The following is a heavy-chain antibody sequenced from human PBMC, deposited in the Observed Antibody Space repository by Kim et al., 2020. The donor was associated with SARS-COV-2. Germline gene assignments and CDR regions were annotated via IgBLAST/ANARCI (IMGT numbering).Heavy chain of an antibody. CDR3: ARVHPRAVGATGY. J-gene: IGHJ4*02. CDR2: IYSGGST. CDR1: GFTVSSNY. V-gene: IGHV3-66*01. D-gene: IGHD1-26*01. Sequence: GGSLRLSCAASGFTVSSNYMSWVRQAPGKGLEWVSVIYSGGSTYYSDSVKGRFTISRDNSKNTLYLQMNSLRAEDAAVYYCARVHPRAVGATGYWGQGTLVTVSS.